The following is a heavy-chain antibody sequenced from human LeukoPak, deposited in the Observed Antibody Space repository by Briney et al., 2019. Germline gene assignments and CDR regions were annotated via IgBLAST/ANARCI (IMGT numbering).Heavy chain of an antibody. D-gene: IGHD2-15*01. J-gene: IGHJ4*02. CDR3: TTGAGWELRYFQGLH. V-gene: IGHV3-15*01. CDR1: GFTFSNAW. CDR2: IKSKTDGGTT. Sequence: GGSLRLSCAASGFTFSNAWMSWGRQAPGKGLGWVGRIKSKTDGGTTDYAAPVKGRFTISRDDSKNTLYLQMNSLKTEDTAVYYCTTGAGWELRYFQGLHWGQGTLVTVSS.